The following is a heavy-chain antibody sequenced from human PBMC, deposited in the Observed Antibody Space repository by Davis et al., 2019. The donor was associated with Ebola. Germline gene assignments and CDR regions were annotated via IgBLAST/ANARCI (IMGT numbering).Heavy chain of an antibody. Sequence: HTGGSLRLSCVASGFRFSSSWIHWIRQIPGKGLLWVGHINANGGYTNYADSVEGRFTISRDNSRNTVFLQITSLRAEDTGVYSCAYSSDAKPLFQHGMDVWGQGTTVTVSS. CDR3: AYSSDAKPLFQHGMDV. V-gene: IGHV3-74*01. CDR1: GFRFSSSW. J-gene: IGHJ6*02. D-gene: IGHD2-21*01. CDR2: INANGGYT.